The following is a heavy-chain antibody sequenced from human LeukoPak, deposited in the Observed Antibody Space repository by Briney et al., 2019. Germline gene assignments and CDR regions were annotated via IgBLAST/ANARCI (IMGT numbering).Heavy chain of an antibody. Sequence: GGSLRLSCAASGFTFDDYAMHWVRQAPGKGLEWVSALSGGGGSIYYADSLKGRFTISRDNSKNALYLQMNSLRAEDTAVYYCAKGLFYYDSSGYYYGYFQHWGQGTLVTVSA. CDR1: GFTFDDYA. J-gene: IGHJ1*01. V-gene: IGHV3-23*01. CDR2: LSGGGGSI. D-gene: IGHD3-22*01. CDR3: AKGLFYYDSSGYYYGYFQH.